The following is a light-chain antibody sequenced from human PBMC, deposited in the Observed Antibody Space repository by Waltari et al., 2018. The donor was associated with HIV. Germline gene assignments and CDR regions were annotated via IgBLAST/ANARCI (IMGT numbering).Light chain of an antibody. CDR1: SSDVGSYNL. CDR3: CSYAGSSTVV. CDR2: EVS. J-gene: IGLJ2*01. Sequence: QSALTQPASVSGSPGQSITISCTGHSSDVGSYNLVSWYQQHPGKAPKLMIYEVSKRPSGVSNRFSGSKSGNTASLTISGLQAEDEADYYCCSYAGSSTVVFGGGTKLTVL. V-gene: IGLV2-23*02.